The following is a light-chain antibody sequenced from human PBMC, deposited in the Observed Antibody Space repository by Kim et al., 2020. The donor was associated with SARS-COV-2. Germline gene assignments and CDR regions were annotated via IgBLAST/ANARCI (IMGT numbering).Light chain of an antibody. CDR3: SSYIRGSTNYV. J-gene: IGLJ1*01. Sequence: SITISGPGTSSDVGGYKYVSWYQQHPGKAPKLVIYEVDNRPSGVSIRFSGSKSGNTASLTISGLQAEDEADYYCSSYIRGSTNYVFGTGTKVTVL. CDR1: SSDVGGYKY. CDR2: EVD. V-gene: IGLV2-14*01.